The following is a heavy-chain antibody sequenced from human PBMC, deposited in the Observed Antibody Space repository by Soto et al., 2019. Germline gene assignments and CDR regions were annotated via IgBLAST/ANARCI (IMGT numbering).Heavy chain of an antibody. V-gene: IGHV3-48*03. CDR3: AIETTYGQSATIVGEF. CDR2: INSGGSLI. D-gene: IGHD3-10*01. J-gene: IGHJ4*02. Sequence: EVQLVESGGGLVQPGGSLRLSCVGSGFRFNEYEINWVRQAPGKGLEWISYINSGGSLIYYAASVKGRFTISRDNYKDSLYPQMNSPSADDTVLYYCAIETTYGQSATIVGEFWGQGNVVTVSS. CDR1: GFRFNEYE.